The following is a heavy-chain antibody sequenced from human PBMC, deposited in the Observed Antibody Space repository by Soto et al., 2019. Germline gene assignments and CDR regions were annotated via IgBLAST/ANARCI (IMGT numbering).Heavy chain of an antibody. D-gene: IGHD5-12*01. V-gene: IGHV4-34*01. CDR1: GGSFSDYY. CDR2: INHSGST. J-gene: IGHJ4*01. Sequence: SETLSLTCAVYGGSFSDYYWSWVRQPPGKGLEWIGEINHSGSTNYNPSLKSRVTVSVDTSKNQFSLKLSSVTAADTAVSYCARGFSGGGSRYCDYGDQGSL. CDR3: ARGFSGGGSRYCDY.